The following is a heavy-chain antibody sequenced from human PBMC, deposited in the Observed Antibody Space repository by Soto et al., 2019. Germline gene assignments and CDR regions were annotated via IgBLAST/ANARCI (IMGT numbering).Heavy chain of an antibody. J-gene: IGHJ4*02. D-gene: IGHD2-2*01. CDR2: IQSGGST. CDR3: AKDCSSTSCRGY. Sequence: GGSLRLSCAASGFTVSSHYMNWVRQAPGKGLEWVSLIQSGGSTYYADSVKGRFTISRDNSKNTLYLQMNSLRAEDTAVYYCAKDCSSTSCRGYWGQGTLVTVSS. CDR1: GFTVSSHY. V-gene: IGHV3-66*01.